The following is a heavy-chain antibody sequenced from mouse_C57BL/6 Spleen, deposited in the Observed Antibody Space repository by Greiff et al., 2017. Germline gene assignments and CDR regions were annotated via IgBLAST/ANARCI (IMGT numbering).Heavy chain of an antibody. V-gene: IGHV5-12*01. Sequence: EVHLVESGGGLVQPGGSLKLSCAASGFTFSDYYMYWVRQTPEKRLEWVAYISNGGGSTYYPDTVKGRFTISRDNAKNTLYLQMSRLKSEDTAMYYCASRWLLRGYAMDYWGQGTSVTVSS. CDR2: ISNGGGST. J-gene: IGHJ4*01. D-gene: IGHD2-3*01. CDR1: GFTFSDYY. CDR3: ASRWLLRGYAMDY.